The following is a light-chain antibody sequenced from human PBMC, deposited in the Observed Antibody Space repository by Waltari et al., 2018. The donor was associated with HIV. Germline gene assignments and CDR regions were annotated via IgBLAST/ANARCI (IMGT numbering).Light chain of an antibody. J-gene: IGLJ3*02. Sequence: QSALTQPASVSGSPVQSITISCTGSSSNVGSTTLVSWYQQHPGKAPKLIIFEGINRPSGVSIRFSGSKSGNTASLTISGLQAEDDADYYCCSYAGSSNWVFGGGTKLTVL. CDR3: CSYAGSSNWV. CDR2: EGI. CDR1: SSNVGSTTL. V-gene: IGLV2-23*01.